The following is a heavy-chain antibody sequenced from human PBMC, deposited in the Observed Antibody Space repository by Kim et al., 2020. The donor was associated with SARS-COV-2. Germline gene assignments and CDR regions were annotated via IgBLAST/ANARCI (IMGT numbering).Heavy chain of an antibody. Sequence: GVSLRLSCAASGFTVSSNYMSWVRQAPGKGLEWVSVIYSGGSTYYADSVKGRFTISRDNSKNTLYLQMNSLRAEDTAVYYCARAEILWFGESHSGGFDPWGQGTLVTVSS. CDR1: GFTVSSNY. CDR3: ARAEILWFGESHSGGFDP. V-gene: IGHV3-53*01. J-gene: IGHJ5*02. D-gene: IGHD3-10*01. CDR2: IYSGGST.